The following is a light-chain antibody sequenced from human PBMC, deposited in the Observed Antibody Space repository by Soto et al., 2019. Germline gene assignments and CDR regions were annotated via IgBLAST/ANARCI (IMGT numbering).Light chain of an antibody. V-gene: IGLV2-14*03. CDR1: SSDIGIYNF. CDR2: DVT. CDR3: TSYTNTNTLV. J-gene: IGLJ2*01. Sequence: QAVVTQPASVSASPGQSITISRTGTSSDIGIYNFVSWYQQHPGKAPKLLVYDVTNRPSGVSNRFSGSKSGSTASLTISGLQAEDEADYYCTSYTNTNTLVFGGGTKLTVL.